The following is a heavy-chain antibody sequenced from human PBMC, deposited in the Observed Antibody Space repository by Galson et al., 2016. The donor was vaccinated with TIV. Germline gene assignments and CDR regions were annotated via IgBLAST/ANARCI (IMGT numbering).Heavy chain of an antibody. CDR2: IIPIFGMT. V-gene: IGHV1-69*01. Sequence: KASGGTFSSYAISWVRQAPGQGLEWMGGIIPIFGMTNYAQKFQGRVTITADESTSTIYMELSNLRSADTADYFCARALDTSTNTAYFYYYGLDVWGQGTTVTVSS. D-gene: IGHD5-18*01. CDR3: ARALDTSTNTAYFYYYGLDV. J-gene: IGHJ6*02. CDR1: GGTFSSYA.